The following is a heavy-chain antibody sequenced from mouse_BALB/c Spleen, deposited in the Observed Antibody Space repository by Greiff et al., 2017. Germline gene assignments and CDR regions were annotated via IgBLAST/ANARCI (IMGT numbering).Heavy chain of an antibody. V-gene: IGHV1-14*01. D-gene: IGHD2-14*01. J-gene: IGHJ3*01. CDR2: INPYNDGT. Sequence: VQLKESGPELVKPGASVKMSCKASGYTFTSYVMHWVKQKPGQGLEWIGYINPYNDGTKYNEKFKGKATLTSDKSSSTAYMELSSLTSEDSAVYYCAREDYRYAFAYWGQGTLVTVSA. CDR3: AREDYRYAFAY. CDR1: GYTFTSYV.